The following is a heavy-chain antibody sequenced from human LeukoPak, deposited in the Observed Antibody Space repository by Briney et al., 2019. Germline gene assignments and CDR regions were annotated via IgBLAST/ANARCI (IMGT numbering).Heavy chain of an antibody. CDR3: ARGLLYYYYMDV. CDR1: GFTFSSYS. V-gene: IGHV3-21*01. CDR2: ISSSSSYT. J-gene: IGHJ6*03. Sequence: GGSLRLSCAASGFTFSSYSMNWVRQAPGKGLEWVSSISSSSSYTYYADSVKGRFTISRDNAKNSLYLQMNSLRAEDTAVYYCARGLLYYYYMDVWGKGTTVTVSS.